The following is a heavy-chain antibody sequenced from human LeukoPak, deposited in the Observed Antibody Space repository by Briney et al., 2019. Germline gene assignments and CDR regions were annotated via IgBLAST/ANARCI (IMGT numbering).Heavy chain of an antibody. D-gene: IGHD4-17*01. CDR2: INPNSGGT. Sequence: GASVKVSCKASGYTFTGYYMHWVRQAPGQGLEWMGWINPNSGGTNYAQKIQGRVTMTRDTSISTAYMELSRLRSDDTAVYYCASAYQHDYGDLTYWGQGTLVTVSS. V-gene: IGHV1-2*02. J-gene: IGHJ4*02. CDR3: ASAYQHDYGDLTY. CDR1: GYTFTGYY.